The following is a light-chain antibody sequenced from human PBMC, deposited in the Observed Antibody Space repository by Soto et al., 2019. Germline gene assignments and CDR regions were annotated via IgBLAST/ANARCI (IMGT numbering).Light chain of an antibody. CDR2: EDT. V-gene: IGLV2-23*01. CDR1: SSDVGTYNL. CDR3: CSYAGSYTWV. Sequence: QSAPTQPASVSGSPGQAITISCTGTSSDVGTYNLVSWYQQHPGKVPKLMIYEDTNRPSGVSHRFSGSKSGNTASLTISGLQAEDEADYYCCSYAGSYTWVFGEGTKVTVL. J-gene: IGLJ3*02.